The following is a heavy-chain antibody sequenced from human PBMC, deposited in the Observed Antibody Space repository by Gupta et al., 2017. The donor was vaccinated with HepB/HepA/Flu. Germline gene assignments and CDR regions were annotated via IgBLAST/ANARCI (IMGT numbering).Heavy chain of an antibody. Sequence: EVQLVQSGAEVQKPAESLKISCKGSGYSFTSYWIGWVRQMPGKGREWMGIIYPGDSDTRYSPSFQGQVTISADKSISTAYLQWSSLKASDTAMYYCARHLSEPSSSSTRVYYYYMDVWGKGTTVTVSS. D-gene: IGHD6-6*01. CDR3: ARHLSEPSSSSTRVYYYYMDV. CDR2: IYPGDSDT. CDR1: GYSFTSYW. J-gene: IGHJ6*03. V-gene: IGHV5-51*01.